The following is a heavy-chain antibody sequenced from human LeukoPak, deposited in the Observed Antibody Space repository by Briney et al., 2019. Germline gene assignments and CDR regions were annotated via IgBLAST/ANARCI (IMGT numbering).Heavy chain of an antibody. V-gene: IGHV4-34*01. CDR2: INHSGST. D-gene: IGHD3-3*01. J-gene: IGHJ4*02. CDR3: ARPRTRYCDFWSGYVH. CDR1: GGFFSGYY. Sequence: SDTLSLTCAVYGGFFSGYYWRWLRQPPGKGVEGLGEINHSGSTNYNPSLKSRVTISVDTSKNQFSLKLSSVTAADTAVYYCARPRTRYCDFWSGYVHWGQGTLVTVSS.